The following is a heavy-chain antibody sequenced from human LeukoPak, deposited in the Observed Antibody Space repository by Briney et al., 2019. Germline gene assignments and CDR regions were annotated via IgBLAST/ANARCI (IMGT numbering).Heavy chain of an antibody. CDR1: GGTFSSYA. Sequence: GASVKVSCKASGGTFSSYAISWVRQAPGQGLEWMGGIIPIFGTANYAQKFQGRVTITTDESTSTAYMELSSLRSEDTAVYNCARGNYYDSSGYYYYYYMDVWGKGTTVTVSS. CDR3: ARGNYYDSSGYYYYYYMDV. J-gene: IGHJ6*03. D-gene: IGHD3-22*01. CDR2: IIPIFGTA. V-gene: IGHV1-69*05.